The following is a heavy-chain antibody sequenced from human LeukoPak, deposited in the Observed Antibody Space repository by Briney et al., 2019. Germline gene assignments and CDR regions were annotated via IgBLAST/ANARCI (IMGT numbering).Heavy chain of an antibody. CDR2: IYYSGST. J-gene: IGHJ3*02. Sequence: PSETLSLTCTVSGGSISGYYWSWIRQPPGKGLEWIGYIYYSGSTNYNPSLKSRLTISIDTSENQFSLKLSSVTAADTAVYYCAREYCSSSGRRAFDIWGQGTMVTVSS. CDR3: AREYCSSSGRRAFDI. V-gene: IGHV4-59*08. D-gene: IGHD6-6*01. CDR1: GGSISGYY.